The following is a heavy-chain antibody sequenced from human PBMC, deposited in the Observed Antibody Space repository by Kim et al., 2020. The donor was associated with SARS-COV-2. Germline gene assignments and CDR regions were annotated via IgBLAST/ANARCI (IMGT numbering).Heavy chain of an antibody. J-gene: IGHJ4*02. V-gene: IGHV3-15*01. CDR1: GLTFSKAW. D-gene: IGHD5-12*01. Sequence: GGSLRLSCAASGLTFSKAWMSWVRQAPGKGLEWVGRIKSKTDGGTTDYAAPVKGRFNISRDDSKNTLHLQMNSLKTEDTAVYYCARPTSRDGYNPGFDQWGQGTLVTVSS. CDR2: IKSKTDGGTT. CDR3: ARPTSRDGYNPGFDQ.